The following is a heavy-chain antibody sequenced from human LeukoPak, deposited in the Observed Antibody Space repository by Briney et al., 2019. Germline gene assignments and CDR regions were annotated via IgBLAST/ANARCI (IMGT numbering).Heavy chain of an antibody. CDR3: ARGGGSFDC. V-gene: IGHV4-59*01. D-gene: IGHD1-26*01. J-gene: IGHJ4*01. CDR2: TYHTGST. CDR1: GGSISNSF. Sequence: SETLSLTCNVSGGSISNSFWSWIRQPPGKGPEWIGYTYHTGSTTYNPSLKSRVNISVDRSKNQFSLRLNSVTTADTALYYCARGGGSFDCWGHGTLVTVSP.